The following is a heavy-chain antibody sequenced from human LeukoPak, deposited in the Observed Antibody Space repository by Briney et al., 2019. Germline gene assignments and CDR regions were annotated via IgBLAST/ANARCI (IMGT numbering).Heavy chain of an antibody. J-gene: IGHJ4*02. CDR1: GFTFSSYA. CDR2: ISGSGGST. CDR3: AKLPITMIVVVTHFDY. D-gene: IGHD3-22*01. Sequence: GGSLRLSCAASGFTFSSYAMSWVRQAPGKGLEWVSAISGSGGSTYYADSVKGRFTISRDNSKNTLYLQMNSLRAEDTAVYYCAKLPITMIVVVTHFDYWGEGTLVTVSS. V-gene: IGHV3-23*01.